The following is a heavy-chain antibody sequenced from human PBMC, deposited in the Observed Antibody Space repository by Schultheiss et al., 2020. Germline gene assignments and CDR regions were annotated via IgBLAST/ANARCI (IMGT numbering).Heavy chain of an antibody. CDR3: ARAEDSYYYYGMDV. CDR2: IYQSGSA. J-gene: IGHJ6*02. V-gene: IGHV4-39*07. CDR1: GGSISSGNYY. Sequence: SETLSLTCTVSGGSISSGNYYWGWIRQPPEKGLEWIASIYQSGSAYYNPSLKSRVTISVDTSKNQFSLKLSSVTAADTAVYYCARAEDSYYYYGMDVWGQGTTVTVSS.